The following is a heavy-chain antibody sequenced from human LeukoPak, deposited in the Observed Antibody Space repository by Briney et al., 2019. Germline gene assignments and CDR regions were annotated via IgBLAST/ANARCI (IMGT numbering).Heavy chain of an antibody. D-gene: IGHD6-19*01. V-gene: IGHV3-66*01. CDR1: EFSVGSNY. J-gene: IGHJ4*02. Sequence: QSGGSLRLSCAASEFSVGSNYMTWVRQAPGKGLEWVSLIYSGGSTYYADSVKGRFTISRDNAKNSLYLQMNSLRAEDTAVYYCARYGRAGLAVASSYFDYWGQGTLVTVSS. CDR2: IYSGGST. CDR3: ARYGRAGLAVASSYFDY.